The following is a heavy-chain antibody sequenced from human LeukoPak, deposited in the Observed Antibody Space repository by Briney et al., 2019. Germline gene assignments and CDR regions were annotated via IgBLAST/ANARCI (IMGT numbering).Heavy chain of an antibody. CDR1: GGTFSSYA. CDR2: IIPIFGTA. V-gene: IGHV1-69*01. D-gene: IGHD2-2*01. CDR3: ARVVPAAVNWFDP. Sequence: GASVKVSCKASGGTFSSYAISWVRQAPGQGLEWMRGIIPIFGTANYAQKFQGRVTITADESTSTAYMELSSLRSEDTAVYYCARVVPAAVNWFDPWGQGTLVTVSS. J-gene: IGHJ5*02.